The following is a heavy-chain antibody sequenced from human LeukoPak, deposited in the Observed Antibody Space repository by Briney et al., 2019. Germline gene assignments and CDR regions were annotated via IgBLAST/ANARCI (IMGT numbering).Heavy chain of an antibody. D-gene: IGHD3-10*01. CDR2: ISAYNGNT. V-gene: IGHV1-18*04. J-gene: IGHJ4*02. Sequence: ASVKVSCKASGYTFTSYGISWVRQAPGQGLEWMGWISAYNGNTNYAQRLQGRVTMTTDTSTSTAYMELRSLRSDDTAVYCCATYYYGSGSSPLWGQGTLVTVSS. CDR3: ATYYYGSGSSPL. CDR1: GYTFTSYG.